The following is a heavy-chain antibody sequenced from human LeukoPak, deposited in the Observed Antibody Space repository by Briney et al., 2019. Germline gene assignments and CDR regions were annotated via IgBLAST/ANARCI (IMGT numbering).Heavy chain of an antibody. CDR2: IIPIFGTA. Sequence: SVKVSCKASGGTFSSYAISWVRQAPGQGLEWMGGIIPIFGTANYAQKFQGRVTITADASTSTAYMEMSRLRSEDTAVYYCARDPGDYDFWSAEPLTWFDPWGQGTLVTVSS. J-gene: IGHJ5*02. V-gene: IGHV1-69*01. D-gene: IGHD3-3*01. CDR1: GGTFSSYA. CDR3: ARDPGDYDFWSAEPLTWFDP.